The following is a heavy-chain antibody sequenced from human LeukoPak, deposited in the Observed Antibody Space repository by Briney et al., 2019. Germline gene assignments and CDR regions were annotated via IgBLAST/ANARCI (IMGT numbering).Heavy chain of an antibody. J-gene: IGHJ4*02. CDR1: GFTFSSYW. CDR2: IKQDGSEK. Sequence: PGGSLRLSCAASGFTFSSYWMSWVRQAPGKGLEWVANIKQDGSEKYYVDSVKGRFTISRDNAKNSLYLQMNSLRAKDTAVYYCARDNWGLRTYFDYWGQGTLVTVSS. D-gene: IGHD7-27*01. V-gene: IGHV3-7*01. CDR3: ARDNWGLRTYFDY.